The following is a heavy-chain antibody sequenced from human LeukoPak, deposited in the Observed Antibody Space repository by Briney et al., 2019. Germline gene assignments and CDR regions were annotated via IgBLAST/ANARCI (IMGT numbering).Heavy chain of an antibody. Sequence: GASVKVSCKASGGTFSSYAISWVRQAPGQGLEWMGGIIPIFGTANYAQKFQGRVTITADKSTSTAYMELSSLRSEDTAVYYCARVSDLWFGVDYRGQGTLVTVSS. J-gene: IGHJ4*02. CDR1: GGTFSSYA. CDR2: IIPIFGTA. D-gene: IGHD3-10*01. CDR3: ARVSDLWFGVDY. V-gene: IGHV1-69*06.